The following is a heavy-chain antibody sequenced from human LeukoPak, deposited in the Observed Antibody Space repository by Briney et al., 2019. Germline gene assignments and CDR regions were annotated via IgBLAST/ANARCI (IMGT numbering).Heavy chain of an antibody. CDR3: AKPRMHCGGDCFDAFDI. V-gene: IGHV3-23*01. CDR1: GFTFSSYA. J-gene: IGHJ3*02. D-gene: IGHD2-21*02. Sequence: GGSLRLSCAASGFTFSSYAMSWVRQAPGKGLEWVSAISGSGGSTYYADSVKGRFTISRDNSKNTLYLQMSSLRAEDTAVYYCAKPRMHCGGDCFDAFDIWGQGTMVTVSS. CDR2: ISGSGGST.